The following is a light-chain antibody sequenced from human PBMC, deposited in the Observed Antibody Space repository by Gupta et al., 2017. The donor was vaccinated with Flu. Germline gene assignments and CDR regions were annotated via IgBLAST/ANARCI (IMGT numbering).Light chain of an antibody. Sequence: DIVMTQSPDSLSVSLGERATINCKYSQSVLYSGNNNNYLAWFQQKPGQPPKLLLYWASTRKSGVPDRFSGSGSGTDFTLTISSLQAEDVAVYFCQQYYSAPQTFGQGTKVEIK. CDR1: QSVLYSGNNNNY. V-gene: IGKV4-1*01. J-gene: IGKJ1*01. CDR2: WAS. CDR3: QQYYSAPQT.